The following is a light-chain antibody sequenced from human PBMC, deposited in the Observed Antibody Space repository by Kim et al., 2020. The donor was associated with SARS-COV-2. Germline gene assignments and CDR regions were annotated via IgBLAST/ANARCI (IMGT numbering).Light chain of an antibody. J-gene: IGLJ2*01. V-gene: IGLV3-19*01. CDR1: SLRSYY. Sequence: VAMGQTVRITCQGDSLRSYYETWYQQTPGQAPIVVIYGKNNRPSGIPDRFSCSSSGDTASLTITGTQAGDEADYYCNSRGSNDNVLFGGGTQLTVL. CDR3: NSRGSNDNVL. CDR2: GKN.